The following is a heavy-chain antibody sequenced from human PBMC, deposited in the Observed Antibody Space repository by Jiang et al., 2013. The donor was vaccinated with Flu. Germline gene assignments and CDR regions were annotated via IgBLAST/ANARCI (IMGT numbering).Heavy chain of an antibody. CDR3: ARARVSCSSTSCYKFHGVDV. CDR1: GFSLRTSGVG. CDR2: IYWDDDK. J-gene: IGHJ6*02. D-gene: IGHD2-2*02. V-gene: IGHV2-5*02. Sequence: KPTQTLTLTCTFSGFSLRTSGVGVGWIRQPPGKALEWLTLIYWDDDKRYSPSLKSRLTITKDTSKSQVVLTMTNMDPLDTATYYCARARVSCSSTSCYKFHGVDVWGQGDHGHRLL.